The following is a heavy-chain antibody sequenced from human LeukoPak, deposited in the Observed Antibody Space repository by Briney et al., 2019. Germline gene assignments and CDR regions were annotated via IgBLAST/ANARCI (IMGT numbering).Heavy chain of an antibody. Sequence: PSETLSLTCTVSGDSITSYYWSWIRQPAGKGLEWIGRIYTSGSTNYNPSLKSRVTISVDTSKNQFSLKLSSVTAADTAVYYCAGASYCSSTSCYVNYYYYMDVWGKGTTVTISS. CDR3: AGASYCSSTSCYVNYYYYMDV. D-gene: IGHD2-2*01. CDR2: IYTSGST. V-gene: IGHV4-4*07. CDR1: GDSITSYY. J-gene: IGHJ6*03.